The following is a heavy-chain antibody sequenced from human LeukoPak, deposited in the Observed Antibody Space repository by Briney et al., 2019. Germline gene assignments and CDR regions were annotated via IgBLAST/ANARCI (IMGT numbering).Heavy chain of an antibody. CDR3: AKDGGYDFWSGYYDY. CDR2: ISYNSGSI. CDR1: GFTFDDYA. V-gene: IGHV3-9*03. Sequence: PGRALRLSCAASGFTFDDYAMHWVRQAPGKGLEWVSGISYNSGSIGYADSVKGRFTISRDNAKNSLYLQMNSLRADDMAFYYCAKDGGYDFWSGYYDYWGQGTLVTVSS. D-gene: IGHD3-3*01. J-gene: IGHJ4*02.